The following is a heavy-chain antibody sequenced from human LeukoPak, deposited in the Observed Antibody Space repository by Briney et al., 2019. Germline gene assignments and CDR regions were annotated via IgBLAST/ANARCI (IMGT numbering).Heavy chain of an antibody. CDR3: ARDVSDDSSGYYYDWYFDL. V-gene: IGHV3-33*01. Sequence: GGSLRLSCAASGFTFSRYGMHWVRQAPGKGLEWVAVIWYDGSKKNYADSVKGRFPISRDSSKNTLNLQMTSLRAEDTAVYYCARDVSDDSSGYYYDWYFDLWGRGTLVTVSS. J-gene: IGHJ2*01. CDR2: IWYDGSKK. CDR1: GFTFSRYG. D-gene: IGHD3-22*01.